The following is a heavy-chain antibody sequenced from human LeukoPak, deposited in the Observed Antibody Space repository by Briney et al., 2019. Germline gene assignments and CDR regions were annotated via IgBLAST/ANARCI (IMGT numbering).Heavy chain of an antibody. Sequence: SETLSLTCTVCGGSISSSIYYWGWIRQPPGKGLEWIGSIYYSGSTYYNPSLKSRVTISVDTSKNQFSLKLSSVTATDTAVYYCVRAPRENLDYWGQGTLVTVSS. CDR1: GGSISSSIYY. J-gene: IGHJ4*02. CDR2: IYYSGST. CDR3: VRAPRENLDY. V-gene: IGHV4-39*01.